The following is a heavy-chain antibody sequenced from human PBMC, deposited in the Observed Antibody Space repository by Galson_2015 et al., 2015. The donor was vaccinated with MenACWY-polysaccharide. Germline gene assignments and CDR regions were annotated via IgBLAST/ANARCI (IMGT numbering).Heavy chain of an antibody. Sequence: SLRLSCAGSGFRFRTYSMNWVRQAPGEGLEWVSYIRTEGDRTHYADSVKGRFTVSRDNVQDSMYLQMNSLRDEDTAVYYCVRDMMPVSNDAFDIWGQGTMVTVSS. J-gene: IGHJ3*02. V-gene: IGHV3-48*02. CDR2: IRTEGDRT. D-gene: IGHD5/OR15-5a*01. CDR3: VRDMMPVSNDAFDI. CDR1: GFRFRTYS.